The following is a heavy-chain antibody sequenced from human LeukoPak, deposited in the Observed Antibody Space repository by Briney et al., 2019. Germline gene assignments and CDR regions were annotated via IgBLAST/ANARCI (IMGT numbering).Heavy chain of an antibody. D-gene: IGHD3-3*01. V-gene: IGHV4-34*01. J-gene: IGHJ2*01. Sequence: PSETLSLTCAVHGGSSSGYYWTWIRQPPGKGLEWIGEINHSGTTNYNPSLKSRVTISVDTSKNQFSLKLSSVTAADTAVYYCARGINDFWSGYAYFDLWGRGTLVTVSS. CDR3: ARGINDFWSGYAYFDL. CDR1: GGSSSGYY. CDR2: INHSGTT.